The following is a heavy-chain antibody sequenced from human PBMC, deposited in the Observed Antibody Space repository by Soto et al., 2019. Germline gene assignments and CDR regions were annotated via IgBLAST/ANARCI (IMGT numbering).Heavy chain of an antibody. CDR3: ARDGGGPPPIKYCSGGSCYFDYYYYMDV. J-gene: IGHJ6*03. CDR2: IWYDGSNK. V-gene: IGHV3-33*01. D-gene: IGHD2-15*01. Sequence: QVQLVESGGGVVQPGRSLRLSCAASGFTFSSYGMHWVRQAPGKGLEWVAVIWYDGSNKYYADSVKGRFTISRDNSKNTLYLQMNSLRAEDTAVYYCARDGGGPPPIKYCSGGSCYFDYYYYMDVWGKGTTVTVSS. CDR1: GFTFSSYG.